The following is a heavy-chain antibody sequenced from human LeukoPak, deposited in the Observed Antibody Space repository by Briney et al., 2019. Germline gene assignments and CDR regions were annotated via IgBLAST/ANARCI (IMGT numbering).Heavy chain of an antibody. D-gene: IGHD2-15*01. CDR2: INHSGST. V-gene: IGHV4-34*01. CDR3: ARAAIYCSGGSCYSRPRNYFDY. J-gene: IGHJ4*02. Sequence: SETLSLTCAVYGGSFSGYYWSWIGQPPGKGLEWIGEINHSGSTNYNPSLKSRVTISVDTSKNQFSLKRSSVTAADTAVYYCARAAIYCSGGSCYSRPRNYFDYWGQGTLVTVSS. CDR1: GGSFSGYY.